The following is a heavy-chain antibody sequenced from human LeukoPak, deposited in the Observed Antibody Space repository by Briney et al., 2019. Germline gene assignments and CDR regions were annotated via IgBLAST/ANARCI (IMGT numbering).Heavy chain of an antibody. V-gene: IGHV3-9*01. CDR3: AKDGYCSSTSCYTYYYYYYGMDV. D-gene: IGHD2-2*02. CDR1: GFTFYDYA. J-gene: IGHJ6*02. CDR2: ISWNSGSI. Sequence: PGGSLTLSCAASGFTFYDYAMHWVRQAPGKGLEWVSGISWNSGSIGYADSVKGRFTISRDNAKNSLYLQMNSLRAEDTALYYCAKDGYCSSTSCYTYYYYYYGMDVWGQGTTVTVSS.